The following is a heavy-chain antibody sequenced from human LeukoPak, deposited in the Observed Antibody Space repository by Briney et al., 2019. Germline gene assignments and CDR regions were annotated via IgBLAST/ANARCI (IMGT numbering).Heavy chain of an antibody. V-gene: IGHV4-34*01. Sequence: SETLSLTCAVYGGSFSGYYWSWIRQPPGKGLEWIGEINHSGSTNYNPSLKSRVTISVDTSKNQFSLKLSSVTAADTAVYYCARVKQWLVRYYFDYWGQGTLVTVSS. CDR1: GGSFSGYY. CDR3: ARVKQWLVRYYFDY. J-gene: IGHJ4*02. CDR2: INHSGST. D-gene: IGHD6-19*01.